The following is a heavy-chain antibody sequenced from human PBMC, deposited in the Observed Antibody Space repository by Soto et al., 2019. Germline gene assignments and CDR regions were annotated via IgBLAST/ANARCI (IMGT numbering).Heavy chain of an antibody. D-gene: IGHD6-13*01. CDR3: ARWGSSSWYVDYYYGMDV. J-gene: IGHJ6*02. Sequence: ASVKVSCKASGYTFTGYYMYWVRQAPGQGLEWMGWINPNSGGTNYAQKSQGRVTMTRDTSISTAYMELSRLRSDDTAVYYCARWGSSSWYVDYYYGMDVWGQGTTVTVSS. V-gene: IGHV1-2*02. CDR1: GYTFTGYY. CDR2: INPNSGGT.